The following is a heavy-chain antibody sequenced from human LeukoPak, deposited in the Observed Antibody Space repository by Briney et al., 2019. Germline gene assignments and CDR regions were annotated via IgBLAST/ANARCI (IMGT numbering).Heavy chain of an antibody. CDR1: GGSFSGYY. Sequence: ASETLSLTCAVYGGSFSGYYWSWIRQPPGKGLEWIGEINHSGSTNYNPSLKSRVIISVDTSKNQFSLKLSSVTAADTAVYYCARAAGDTAYYFDYWGQGTLVTVSS. J-gene: IGHJ4*02. CDR3: ARAAGDTAYYFDY. D-gene: IGHD5-18*01. V-gene: IGHV4-34*01. CDR2: INHSGST.